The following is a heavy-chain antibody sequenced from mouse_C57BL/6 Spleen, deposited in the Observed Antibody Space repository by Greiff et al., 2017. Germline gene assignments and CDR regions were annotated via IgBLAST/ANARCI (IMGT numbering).Heavy chain of an antibody. J-gene: IGHJ4*01. D-gene: IGHD1-1*02. CDR1: GFNIKDYY. Sequence: VQLQQSGAELVKPGASVKLSCTASGFNIKDYYMHWVKQRTEQGLEWIGRIDPEDGETKYASKFQGKATITADTSSNTAYLQLSSRPSEDTAVYYCARSGAGAMDYWGQGTAVTVSS. CDR2: IDPEDGET. V-gene: IGHV14-2*01. CDR3: ARSGAGAMDY.